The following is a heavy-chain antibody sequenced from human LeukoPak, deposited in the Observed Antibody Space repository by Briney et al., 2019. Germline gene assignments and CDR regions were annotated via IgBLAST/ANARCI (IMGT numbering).Heavy chain of an antibody. Sequence: PSETLSLTCAVYGGSFSGYYWSWIRQPPGKGLEWIGEINHGGSTNYNPSLKSRVTISVDTSKNQFSLKLSSVTAADTAVYYCARGGYQLLDVRYYYYYYGMDVWGQGTTVTVSS. CDR1: GGSFSGYY. CDR3: ARGGYQLLDVRYYYYYYGMDV. D-gene: IGHD2-2*01. CDR2: INHGGST. J-gene: IGHJ6*02. V-gene: IGHV4-34*01.